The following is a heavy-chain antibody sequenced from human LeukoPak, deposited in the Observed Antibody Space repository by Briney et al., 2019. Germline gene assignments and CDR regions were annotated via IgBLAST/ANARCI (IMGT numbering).Heavy chain of an antibody. CDR2: MNPNSGNT. D-gene: IGHD3-3*01. CDR3: ARVPGGALKYYGFWSGFYGMDV. V-gene: IGHV1-8*01. CDR1: GYTFTSYD. Sequence: ASVKVSCKASGYTFTSYDINWVRQATGQGLEWMGWMNPNSGNTGYAQKFQGRVTMTRNTSISTAYMELSSLRSEDTAVYYCARVPGGALKYYGFWSGFYGMDVWGQGTTVTVSS. J-gene: IGHJ6*02.